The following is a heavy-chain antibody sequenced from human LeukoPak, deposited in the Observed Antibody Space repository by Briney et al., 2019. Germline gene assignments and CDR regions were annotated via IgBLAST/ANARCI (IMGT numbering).Heavy chain of an antibody. J-gene: IGHJ4*02. D-gene: IGHD6-13*01. V-gene: IGHV3-21*01. CDR2: ITSSSSYI. CDR1: GFTFSSYS. Sequence: GGSLRLSCAASGFTFSSYSMTWLRQAPGKGLEWVSSITSSSSYIYYADSVKGRFTISRENAKNSLYLQMSSLRAEDTAVYYCARAGKAAGFDYWGQGTLVTVSS. CDR3: ARAGKAAGFDY.